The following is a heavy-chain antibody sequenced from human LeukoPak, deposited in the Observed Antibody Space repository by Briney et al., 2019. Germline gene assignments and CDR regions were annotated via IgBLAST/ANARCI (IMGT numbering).Heavy chain of an antibody. Sequence: GGSLRLSCAASGFTFSSYSMNWVRQAPGKGLEWVSYISSSSSTIYYADSVKGRFTISRDNAKNSLYLQMNSLRAEDTAVYYCARGWDSYGYSLVGYWGQGTLVTVSS. CDR3: ARGWDSYGYSLVGY. J-gene: IGHJ4*02. D-gene: IGHD5-18*01. CDR1: GFTFSSYS. CDR2: ISSSSSTI. V-gene: IGHV3-48*01.